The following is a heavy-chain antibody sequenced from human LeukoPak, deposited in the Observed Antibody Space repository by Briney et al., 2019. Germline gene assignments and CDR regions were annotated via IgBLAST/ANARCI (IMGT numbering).Heavy chain of an antibody. D-gene: IGHD3-10*01. Sequence: GESLRLSCGASGLTVSSYAMSWVRQAPGKGLEWVSTIIGTAGNTYYADSVKGRFTISRDDSKNTVYLQMNSLRAKDTAVYSCAKYTSGTYYRGLDQWGQGTLVTVSS. CDR2: IIGTAGNT. CDR3: AKYTSGTYYRGLDQ. CDR1: GLTVSSYA. V-gene: IGHV3-23*01. J-gene: IGHJ4*02.